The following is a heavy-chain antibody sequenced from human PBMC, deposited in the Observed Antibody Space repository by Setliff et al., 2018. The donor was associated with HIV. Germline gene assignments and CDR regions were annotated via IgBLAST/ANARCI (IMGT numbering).Heavy chain of an antibody. CDR3: ARPRLRGSGAFDI. D-gene: IGHD2-21*01. CDR1: RGSISRYY. Sequence: SETLSLTCTVSRGSISRYYWGWIRQPPGKGLEWIGSIYYSGTTYYNPSLKSRVAISVDTSKNQFSLKLSSVTAADTAVYYCARPRLRGSGAFDIWGQGTMVTVSS. CDR2: IYYSGTT. J-gene: IGHJ3*02. V-gene: IGHV4-39*01.